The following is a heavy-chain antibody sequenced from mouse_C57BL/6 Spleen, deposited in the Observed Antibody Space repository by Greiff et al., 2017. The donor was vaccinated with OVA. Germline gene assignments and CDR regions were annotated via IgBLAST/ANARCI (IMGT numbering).Heavy chain of an antibody. V-gene: IGHV1-82*01. CDR1: GYAFSSSW. Sequence: VKVVESGPELVKPGASVKISCKASGYAFSSSWMNWVKQRPGKGLEWIGRIYPGDGDTNYNGKFKGKATLTADKSSSTAYMQLSSLTSEDSAVYFCVNGNYPYWYFDVWGTGTTVTVSS. D-gene: IGHD2-1*01. CDR2: IYPGDGDT. CDR3: VNGNYPYWYFDV. J-gene: IGHJ1*03.